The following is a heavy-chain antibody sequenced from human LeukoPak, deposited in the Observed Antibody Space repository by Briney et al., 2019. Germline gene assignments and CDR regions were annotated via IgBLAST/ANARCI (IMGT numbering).Heavy chain of an antibody. D-gene: IGHD2-15*01. V-gene: IGHV4-39*07. Sequence: SETLSLTCTVSGGSISSSSYYWGWIRQPPGKGLEWIGSIYYSGSTYYNPSLKSRVTISVDTSKNQFSLKLSSVTAADTAVYYCATVGDIIELDYWGQGTLVTVSS. J-gene: IGHJ4*02. CDR1: GGSISSSSYY. CDR2: IYYSGST. CDR3: ATVGDIIELDY.